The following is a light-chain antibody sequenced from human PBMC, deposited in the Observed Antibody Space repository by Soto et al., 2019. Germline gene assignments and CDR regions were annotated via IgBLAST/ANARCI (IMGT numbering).Light chain of an antibody. CDR2: EAS. Sequence: QSVLTQPASVSGSPGQSITISCTGASSDVGGYRYVSWFQQHPGKTPKLMIYEASTRPSGVSIRFSGSKSGNTASLTISGLQAYDEADYYCSSYSSINTPYVLGSWTKVNV. J-gene: IGLJ1*01. CDR1: SSDVGGYRY. CDR3: SSYSSINTPYV. V-gene: IGLV2-14*01.